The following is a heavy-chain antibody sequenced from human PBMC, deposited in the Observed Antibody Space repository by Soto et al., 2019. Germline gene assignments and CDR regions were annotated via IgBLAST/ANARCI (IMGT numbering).Heavy chain of an antibody. CDR3: ARRRSLYDFWSGYCIDY. V-gene: IGHV3-30-3*01. CDR2: ISYDGSNK. Sequence: QVQLVESGGGVVQPGRSLRLSCAASGFTFSSYAMHWVRQAPGKGLEWVAVISYDGSNKYYADSVKGRFTISRDNSKNTLYLQMNSLRAEDTAVYYCARRRSLYDFWSGYCIDYWGQGTLVTVSS. D-gene: IGHD3-3*01. J-gene: IGHJ4*02. CDR1: GFTFSSYA.